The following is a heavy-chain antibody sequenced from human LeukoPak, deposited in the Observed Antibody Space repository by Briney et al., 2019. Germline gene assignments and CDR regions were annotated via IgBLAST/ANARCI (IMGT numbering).Heavy chain of an antibody. V-gene: IGHV4-39*07. CDR2: IYHSGST. CDR1: GGSISSSSYY. Sequence: SETLSLTCTVSGGSISSSSYYWGWIRQPPGKGLEWIGSIYHSGSTYYNPSLKSRVTISVDTSKNQFSLKLSSVTAADTAVYYCARGGVDFWSGYYRTSGAYNWFDPWGQGTLVTVSS. CDR3: ARGGVDFWSGYYRTSGAYNWFDP. J-gene: IGHJ5*02. D-gene: IGHD3-3*01.